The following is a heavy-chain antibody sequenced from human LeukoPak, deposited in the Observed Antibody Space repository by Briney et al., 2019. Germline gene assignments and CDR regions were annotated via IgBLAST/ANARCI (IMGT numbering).Heavy chain of an antibody. J-gene: IGHJ6*02. V-gene: IGHV3-53*04. CDR2: IYSGGST. D-gene: IGHD1-26*01. CDR1: GFTFSSYA. CDR3: ARDTVGGYYYYGMDV. Sequence: GGSLRLSCAASGFTFSSYAMSWVRQAPGKELEWVSVIYSGGSTYYADSVKGRFTISRHNSKNTLYLQMNSLRAEDTAVYYCARDTVGGYYYYGMDVWGQGTTVTVSS.